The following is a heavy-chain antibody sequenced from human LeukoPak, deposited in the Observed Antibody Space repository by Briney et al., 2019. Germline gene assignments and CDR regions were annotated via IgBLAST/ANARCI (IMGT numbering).Heavy chain of an antibody. CDR2: VYWDEDK. D-gene: IGHD5-18*01. V-gene: IGHV2-5*02. CDR1: GFSLSTTGVG. J-gene: IGHJ4*02. CDR3: AHRYSYGLCFDY. Sequence: SGPTLVNPTQTLTLTCTFSGFSLSTTGVGVGWIRQPPGKALEWLALVYWDEDKRYSPSLKSRLTITKDTSKNQVVLTMTNMDPVDTATYYCAHRYSYGLCFDYWGQGTLVTVSS.